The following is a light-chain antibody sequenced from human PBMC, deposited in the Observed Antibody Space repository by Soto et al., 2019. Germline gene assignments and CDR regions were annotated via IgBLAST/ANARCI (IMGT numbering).Light chain of an antibody. J-gene: IGKJ1*01. Sequence: EIVLTQSPGTLSLSLGERATLSCRASQSISSTSLAWYQQKPGQAPRLLIYGASTRATGIPDRFSGSESGTDFTLTISRLEPEDFAVYFCQHYGSSPWTFGQGTTVDIK. CDR3: QHYGSSPWT. V-gene: IGKV3-20*01. CDR1: QSISSTS. CDR2: GAS.